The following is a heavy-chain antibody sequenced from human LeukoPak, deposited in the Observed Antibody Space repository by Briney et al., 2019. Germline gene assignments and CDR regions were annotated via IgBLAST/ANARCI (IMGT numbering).Heavy chain of an antibody. CDR1: GYTFTSYD. J-gene: IGHJ5*02. Sequence: ASVKVSCKASGYTFTSYDINWVRQATGQGLEWMGWMNPNSGNTGYAQKFQGRVTMTRNTSISTAYMELSSLRSEDTAVYYCARVSYYDSSDVHSDWFDPWGQGTLVTVSS. CDR3: ARVSYYDSSDVHSDWFDP. D-gene: IGHD3-22*01. CDR2: MNPNSGNT. V-gene: IGHV1-8*01.